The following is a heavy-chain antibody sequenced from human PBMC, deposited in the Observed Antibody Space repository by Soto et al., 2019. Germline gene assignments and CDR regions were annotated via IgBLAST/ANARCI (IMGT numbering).Heavy chain of an antibody. V-gene: IGHV3-15*07. CDR3: TTLEYYYGSGSYSP. Sequence: PGGSLRLSCAASGFTFSNAWMNWVRQAPGKGLEWVGLIKSKTDGGTTDYAAPVKGRFTISRDDSKNTLYLQMNSLKTEDTAVYYCTTLEYYYGSGSYSPWGQGTLVTVXX. J-gene: IGHJ5*02. D-gene: IGHD3-10*01. CDR2: IKSKTDGGTT. CDR1: GFTFSNAW.